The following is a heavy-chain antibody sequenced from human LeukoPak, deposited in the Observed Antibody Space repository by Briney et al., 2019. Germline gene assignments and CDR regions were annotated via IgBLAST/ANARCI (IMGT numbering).Heavy chain of an antibody. Sequence: SETLSLTCTVSGYSISSGFYWGWIRQPPGKGLEWIGNIYHSGSTYYNPSLKSRVTISVDTSKNQFSLKLSSVTAADTAVYYCARGSNYCSSISCHMNDWGQGTLVTVSS. CDR2: IYHSGST. V-gene: IGHV4-38-2*02. J-gene: IGHJ4*02. D-gene: IGHD2-2*02. CDR1: GYSISSGFY. CDR3: ARGSNYCSSISCHMND.